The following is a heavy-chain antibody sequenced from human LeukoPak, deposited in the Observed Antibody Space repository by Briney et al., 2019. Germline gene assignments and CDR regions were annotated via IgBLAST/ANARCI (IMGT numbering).Heavy chain of an antibody. CDR1: GGSFSGHY. D-gene: IGHD1-14*01. J-gene: IGHJ4*02. CDR2: INHSGST. Sequence: SETLSLTCAVYGGSFSGHYWSWIRQPPGKGLEWIGEINHSGSTNYNPSLKSRVTISVDTSKNQFSLKLSSVTAADTAVYYCARGPYRNHKTDRWGQGTLVTVSS. V-gene: IGHV4-34*01. CDR3: ARGPYRNHKTDR.